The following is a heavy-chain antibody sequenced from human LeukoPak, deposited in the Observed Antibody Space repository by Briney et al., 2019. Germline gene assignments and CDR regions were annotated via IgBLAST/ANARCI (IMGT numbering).Heavy chain of an antibody. CDR2: IYYSGST. CDR3: ASDREGSSWYYFDY. CDR1: GGSISSYY. V-gene: IGHV4-59*01. J-gene: IGHJ4*02. Sequence: SETLSLTCTVSGGSISSYYWSWIRQPPGEGLEWIGYIYYSGSTNYNPSLKSRVTISVDTSKNQFSLKLSSVTAADTAVYYCASDREGSSWYYFDYWGQGTLVTVSS. D-gene: IGHD6-13*01.